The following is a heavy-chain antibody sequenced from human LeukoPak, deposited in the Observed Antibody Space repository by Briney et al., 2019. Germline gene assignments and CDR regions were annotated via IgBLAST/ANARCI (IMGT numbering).Heavy chain of an antibody. CDR3: AREENDGSYLPYYYGMDV. V-gene: IGHV1-18*01. CDR1: GYTFTSYG. D-gene: IGHD1-26*01. CDR2: ISAYNGNT. J-gene: IGHJ6*02. Sequence: ASVKVSCKASGYTFTSYGISWVRQAPGQGVECMGWISAYNGNTNYAQKLQGRVTITRDTSASTAYMELSSLRSEDTAVYYCAREENDGSYLPYYYGMDVWGQGTTVTVSS.